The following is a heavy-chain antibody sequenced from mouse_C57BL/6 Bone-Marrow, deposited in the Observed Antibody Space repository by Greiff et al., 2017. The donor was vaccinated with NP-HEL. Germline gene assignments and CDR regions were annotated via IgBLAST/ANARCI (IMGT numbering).Heavy chain of an antibody. D-gene: IGHD1-1*01. CDR1: GFTFSDYY. J-gene: IGHJ3*01. CDR2: ISNGGGST. CDR3: ARHPLHYGSSPWFAY. V-gene: IGHV5-12*01. Sequence: EVMLVESGGGLVQPGGSLKLSCAASGFTFSDYYMYWVRQTPEKRLEWVAYISNGGGSTYYPDTVKGRFTISRDNAKNTLYLQMSRLKSEDTAMYYGARHPLHYGSSPWFAYWGQGTLVTVSA.